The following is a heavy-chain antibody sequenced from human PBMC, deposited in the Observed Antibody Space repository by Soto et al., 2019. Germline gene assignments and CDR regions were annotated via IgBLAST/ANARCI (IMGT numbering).Heavy chain of an antibody. J-gene: IGHJ5*02. CDR3: ARDLGDSPAAGPSNWFDP. Sequence: QVQLVQSGAEVKKPGASVKVSCKASGYTFTGYYMHWVRQAPGQGLEWMGWINPNSGGTNYAQKFQGRVTMTRDTSISTAYMELSRLRSDDTAVYYCARDLGDSPAAGPSNWFDPWGQGTLVTVSS. CDR1: GYTFTGYY. CDR2: INPNSGGT. V-gene: IGHV1-2*02. D-gene: IGHD6-13*01.